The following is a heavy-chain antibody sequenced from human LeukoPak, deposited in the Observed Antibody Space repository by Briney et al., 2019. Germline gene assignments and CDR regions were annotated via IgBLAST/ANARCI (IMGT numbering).Heavy chain of an antibody. V-gene: IGHV4-31*03. CDR3: ASRIGYSYGIDY. J-gene: IGHJ4*02. CDR2: IYYSGST. CDR1: GASISSGGDY. D-gene: IGHD5-18*01. Sequence: SETLSLTCTVSGASISSGGDYWSWIRQHPGKGLEWIGYIYYSGSTYYNPSLKSRVTTSEDTSKNQFSLKLSSVTAADTAVYYCASRIGYSYGIDYWGQGTLVTVSS.